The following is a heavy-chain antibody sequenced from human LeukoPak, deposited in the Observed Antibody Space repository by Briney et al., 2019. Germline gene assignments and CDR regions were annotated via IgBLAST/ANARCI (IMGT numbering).Heavy chain of an antibody. CDR1: GGSISSDDYY. J-gene: IGHJ4*02. CDR2: IYYSGST. Sequence: SHTLSLTCTVSGGSISSDDYYWSWIRQPPGKGLQWIGYIYYSGSTYYNPSLKSRVTISVDTSKNQFSLKLSSVTAADTAVYYCARSLGITIFGVVHYYFDYWGQGTLVTVSS. V-gene: IGHV4-30-4*01. D-gene: IGHD3-3*01. CDR3: ARSLGITIFGVVHYYFDY.